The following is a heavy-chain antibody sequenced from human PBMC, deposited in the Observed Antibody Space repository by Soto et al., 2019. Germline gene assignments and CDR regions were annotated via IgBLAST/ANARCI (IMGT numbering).Heavy chain of an antibody. D-gene: IGHD3-10*01. CDR3: ARELFGRSVWFDP. V-gene: IGHV4-59*01. CDR1: GGSISSYY. Sequence: SETLSLTCTVSGGSISSYYWSWIRQPPGKGLEWIGYIYYSGCTNYNPSLKSRVTISVDTSKNQFSLKLSSVTAADTAVYYCARELFGRSVWFDPWGQGTLVTRLL. J-gene: IGHJ5*02. CDR2: IYYSGCT.